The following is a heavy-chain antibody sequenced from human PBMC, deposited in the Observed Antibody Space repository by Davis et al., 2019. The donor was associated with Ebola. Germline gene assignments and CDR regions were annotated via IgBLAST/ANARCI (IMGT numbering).Heavy chain of an antibody. V-gene: IGHV1-8*01. CDR3: AIAPGGGYYFDY. D-gene: IGHD5-12*01. J-gene: IGHJ4*02. CDR1: GYTFTNYD. Sequence: AASVKVSCKASGYTFTNYDINWVRQAAGQGLEWMGWMNPNTGDTGNAQRFQGRVTMTRNTSISTAYMELSSLRSEDTAMYYCAIAPGGGYYFDYWGQGTLVTVSS. CDR2: MNPNTGDT.